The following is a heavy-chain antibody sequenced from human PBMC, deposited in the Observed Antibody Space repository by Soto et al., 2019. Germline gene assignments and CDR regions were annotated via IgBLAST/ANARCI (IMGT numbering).Heavy chain of an antibody. D-gene: IGHD6-13*01. CDR3: ARHESAAGHFDY. Sequence: AGESLKISCKGSGYSFTSYWISWVRQMPGKGLEWMGRIDPSDSYTNYSPSFQGHVTISADKSISTAYLQWSSLKASDTAMYYCARHESAAGHFDYWGQGTLVTVSS. CDR2: IDPSDSYT. J-gene: IGHJ4*02. V-gene: IGHV5-10-1*01. CDR1: GYSFTSYW.